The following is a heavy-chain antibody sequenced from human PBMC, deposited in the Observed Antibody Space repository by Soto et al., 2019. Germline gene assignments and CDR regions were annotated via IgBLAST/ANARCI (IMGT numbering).Heavy chain of an antibody. CDR2: MNPNSGNT. CDR3: ARDRSSGWYVDY. Sequence: QVQLGQSGAEVKKPGASVKVSCKASGYTFTSYDINWVRQATGQGLEWRGWMNPNSGNTGYAQKFQGGVTMTRNTSRSTAYMELRSLRSEDTAVYYCARDRSSGWYVDYWGQGTLVTVSS. J-gene: IGHJ4*02. CDR1: GYTFTSYD. D-gene: IGHD6-19*01. V-gene: IGHV1-8*01.